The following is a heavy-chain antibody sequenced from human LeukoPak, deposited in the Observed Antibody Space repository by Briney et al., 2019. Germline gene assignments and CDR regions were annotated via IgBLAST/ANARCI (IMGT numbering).Heavy chain of an antibody. CDR2: LSWNSGSF. D-gene: IGHD5-12*01. Sequence: SLRLSCAASGFTFDDYAMHWVRQAPGKGLEWVSGLSWNSGSFGYADSVKGRFTISRDNAKNSLYLQMNSLRTEDTALYYCAKDRIYKGYDFAPHAFDIWGQGTMVTVSS. V-gene: IGHV3-9*01. CDR1: GFTFDDYA. J-gene: IGHJ3*02. CDR3: AKDRIYKGYDFAPHAFDI.